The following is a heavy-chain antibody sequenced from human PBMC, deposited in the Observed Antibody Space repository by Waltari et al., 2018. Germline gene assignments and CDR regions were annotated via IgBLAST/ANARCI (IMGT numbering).Heavy chain of an antibody. CDR1: GFTVSAYY. J-gene: IGHJ4*02. CDR2: IADSNAM. CDR3: ARDEYSYSY. D-gene: IGHD5-18*01. V-gene: IGHV3-11*01. Sequence: QVQLVESGGVLVGPGGSLRLSCAASGFTVSAYYMTWIRQAPGKGLEWVAYIADSNAMYYADSVKGRFTMSRDNAKNSLHLQMDSLRAEDAGVYYCARDEYSYSYWGQGTLVTVSS.